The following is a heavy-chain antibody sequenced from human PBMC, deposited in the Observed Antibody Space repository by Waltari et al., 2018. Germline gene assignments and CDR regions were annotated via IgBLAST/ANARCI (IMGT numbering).Heavy chain of an antibody. D-gene: IGHD2-2*01. CDR2: ISHNGGVT. Sequence: EVYLVESGGDLAQPGGSLRLSCEASGFSFSDYVMHWIRRRPGKGLEWVARISHNGGVTTYGDSVRGRFIVSRDNSINALYLHMDDLRTDDTATYFCAKAPYQLPYVDSWGQGTLVTVSS. CDR1: GFSFSDYV. J-gene: IGHJ1*01. CDR3: AKAPYQLPYVDS. V-gene: IGHV3-74*03.